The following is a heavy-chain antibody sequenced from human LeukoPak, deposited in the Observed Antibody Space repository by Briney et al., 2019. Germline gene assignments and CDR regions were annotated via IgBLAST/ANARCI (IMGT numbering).Heavy chain of an antibody. CDR1: GFTFSTYG. V-gene: IGHV3-33*01. D-gene: IGHD3-10*01. CDR3: ARGLFYGSGSPIDY. J-gene: IGHJ4*02. Sequence: GRSLRLSCAASGFTFSTYGMHWVRQAPGKGLEWVAVIWYGGSYKYYADSVKGRFTISRDDSKNTLYLQMNSLTAEDTAVYYCARGLFYGSGSPIDYWGQGSLVTVFS. CDR2: IWYGGSYK.